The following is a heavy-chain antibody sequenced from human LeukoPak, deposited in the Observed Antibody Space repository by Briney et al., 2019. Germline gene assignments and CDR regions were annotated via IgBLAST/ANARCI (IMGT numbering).Heavy chain of an antibody. CDR1: GFSVSTNY. V-gene: IGHV3-53*01. D-gene: IGHD3-9*01. J-gene: IGHJ4*02. CDR2: ICSSGST. CDR3: ARRQDDSPLGY. Sequence: GGSLRLSCAASGFSVSTNYMSWVRQAPGKGLEWVSVICSSGSTDYADSVKGRFTISRDTSENTVYLQMNSLRADDTAVYYCARRQDDSPLGYWGQGTLVTVSS.